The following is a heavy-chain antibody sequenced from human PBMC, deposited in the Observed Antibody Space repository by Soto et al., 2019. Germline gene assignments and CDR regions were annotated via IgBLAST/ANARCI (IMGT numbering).Heavy chain of an antibody. Sequence: GGSLRLSCAASGFTFGASALQWVRQASGKGLEWVSSISSSSSYIYYADSVKGRFTISRDNAKNSLYLQMNSLRAEDTAVNYCAGTRESTPAGDYWGQGTLVTVSS. CDR3: AGTRESTPAGDY. J-gene: IGHJ4*02. CDR2: ISSSSSYI. V-gene: IGHV3-21*01. D-gene: IGHD2-2*01. CDR1: GFTFGASA.